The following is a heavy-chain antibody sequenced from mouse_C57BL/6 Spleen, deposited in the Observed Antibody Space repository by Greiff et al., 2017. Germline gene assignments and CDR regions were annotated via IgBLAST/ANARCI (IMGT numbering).Heavy chain of an antibody. CDR3: ARPPTGTGGFDY. J-gene: IGHJ2*01. Sequence: EVKLMESGGDLVKPGGSLKLSCAASGFTFSSYGMSWVRQTPDKRLEWVATISSGGSYTYYPDSVKGRFTISRDNAKNTLYLQMSSLKSEDTAMYYCARPPTGTGGFDYWGQGTTLTVSS. V-gene: IGHV5-6*01. CDR1: GFTFSSYG. D-gene: IGHD4-1*01. CDR2: ISSGGSYT.